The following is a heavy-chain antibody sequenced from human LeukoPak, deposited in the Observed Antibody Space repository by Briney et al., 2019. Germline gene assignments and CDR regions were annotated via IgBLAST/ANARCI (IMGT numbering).Heavy chain of an antibody. J-gene: IGHJ4*02. CDR1: GGSISSGDYY. CDR3: AREGAYYYDSSGNNY. V-gene: IGHV4-30-4*08. Sequence: SETLSLTCTVSGGSISSGDYYWSWIRQPPGKGLEWIGYIYYSGSTYYNPSLKSRVTISVDTSKNQFYLKLSSVTAADTAVYYCAREGAYYYDSSGNNYWGQGTLVTVTS. CDR2: IYYSGST. D-gene: IGHD3-22*01.